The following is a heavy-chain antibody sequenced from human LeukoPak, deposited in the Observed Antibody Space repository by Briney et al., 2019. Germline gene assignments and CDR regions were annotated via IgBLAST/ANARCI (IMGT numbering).Heavy chain of an antibody. CDR1: GGSVNSGSYY. CDR3: ARELDTAMVGPDY. CDR2: IYYSGST. V-gene: IGHV4-61*01. J-gene: IGHJ4*02. Sequence: SETLSLTCTVSGGSVNSGSYYWNWIRQPPGKGLEWIGYIYYSGSTNYNPSLKSRVTISVDTSKNQFSLKLSSVTAADTAVYYCARELDTAMVGPDYWGQGTLVTVSS. D-gene: IGHD5-18*01.